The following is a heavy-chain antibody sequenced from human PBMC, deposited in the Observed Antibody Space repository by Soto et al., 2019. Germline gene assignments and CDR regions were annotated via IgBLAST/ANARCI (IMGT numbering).Heavy chain of an antibody. V-gene: IGHV1-18*01. CDR2: ISAYNGKT. Sequence: QVQLVQSGAEVKKPGASVKVSCKASGYTFTSYGISWVRQAPGQGLEWMGGISAYNGKTNYAQKLQGRVTMTTDTFXXTAYMELRSVRANDRAVYYWARWGGCSSASCRRGPWGQGTLVTGSS. CDR1: GYTFTSYG. CDR3: ARWGGCSSASCRRGP. J-gene: IGHJ5*02. D-gene: IGHD2-2*01.